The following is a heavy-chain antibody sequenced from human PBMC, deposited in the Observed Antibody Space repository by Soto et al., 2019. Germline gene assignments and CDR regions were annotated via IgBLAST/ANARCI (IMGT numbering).Heavy chain of an antibody. D-gene: IGHD2-2*01. CDR1: GYSFSTYW. CDR2: IFPGDSET. V-gene: IGHV5-51*01. Sequence: GESLKISCKGSGYSFSTYWIGWVRQIPGKGLAWMGLIFPGDSETTYRPSFQGHVSFSAETSITTAYLQLNSLKTSGSAICCCARQGPVYYWGQGTQVTVSS. CDR3: ARQGPVYY. J-gene: IGHJ4*01.